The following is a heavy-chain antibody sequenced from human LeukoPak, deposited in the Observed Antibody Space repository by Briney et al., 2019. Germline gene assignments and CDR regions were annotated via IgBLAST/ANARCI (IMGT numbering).Heavy chain of an antibody. J-gene: IGHJ4*02. V-gene: IGHV3-49*04. CDR2: IRIKAYGGTT. CDR1: GFTFGDYA. D-gene: IGHD2-8*01. Sequence: GGSLRLSSTASGFTFGDYAMSWVRQAPGKGLEWVGFIRIKAYGGTTEYAASVKGRFTISRDDSKSIAYLQMNSLKTEDTAVYYCTRGSCPDGVCYHFDYWGQGTLVTVSS. CDR3: TRGSCPDGVCYHFDY.